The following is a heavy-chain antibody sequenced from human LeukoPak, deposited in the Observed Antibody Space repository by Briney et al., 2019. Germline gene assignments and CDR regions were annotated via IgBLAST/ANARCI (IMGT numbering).Heavy chain of an antibody. CDR2: INPNSGGT. V-gene: IGHV1-2*02. CDR1: GYTFTGYY. Sequence: GASVKVSCKASGYTFTGYYIRWVRQAPGQGLEWMGWINPNSGGTKYAQKFQGRVTMTRDTSINTAYMELSRLTSDDTAVYYCASGGQWELPDYAFGIWGQGTMVTVSS. CDR3: ASGGQWELPDYAFGI. J-gene: IGHJ3*02. D-gene: IGHD1-26*01.